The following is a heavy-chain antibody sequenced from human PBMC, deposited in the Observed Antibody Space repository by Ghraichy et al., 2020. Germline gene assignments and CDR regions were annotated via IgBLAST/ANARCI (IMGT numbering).Heavy chain of an antibody. CDR2: IYYSGST. CDR1: GGSISSSSYY. Sequence: SETLSLTCTVSGGSISSSSYYWGWIRQPPGKGLEWIGSIYYSGSTYYNPSLKSRVTISVDTSKNQFSLKLSSVTAADTAVYYCARQKWLHPPFDYWGQGTLVTVSS. V-gene: IGHV4-39*01. CDR3: ARQKWLHPPFDY. D-gene: IGHD5-12*01. J-gene: IGHJ4*02.